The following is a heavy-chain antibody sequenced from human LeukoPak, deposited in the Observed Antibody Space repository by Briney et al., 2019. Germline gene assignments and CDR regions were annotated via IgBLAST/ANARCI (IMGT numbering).Heavy chain of an antibody. CDR2: INRSGST. CDR3: ARDQWLVRRYYYGMDV. D-gene: IGHD6-19*01. Sequence: PSETLSLTCAVYGGSFSGYYWSWIRQPPGKGLEWIGEINRSGSTNYNPSLKSRVTISVDTSKNQFSLKLSSVTAADTAVYYCARDQWLVRRYYYGMDVWGQGTTVTVSS. V-gene: IGHV4-34*01. CDR1: GGSFSGYY. J-gene: IGHJ6*02.